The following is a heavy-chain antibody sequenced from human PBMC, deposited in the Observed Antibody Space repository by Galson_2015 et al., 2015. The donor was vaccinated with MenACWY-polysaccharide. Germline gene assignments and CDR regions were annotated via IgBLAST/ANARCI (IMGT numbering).Heavy chain of an antibody. J-gene: IGHJ5*02. Sequence: SGVSGDSASNQTPAWNWIRESPSSGRAWLGRTYYRYNWSSDYALSVRGRININADTSKNQFSLQLNSVTPEDTAVYYCVRGGDGASLLFDHWGQGTLVTVSS. CDR2: TYYRYNWSS. D-gene: IGHD5-24*01. V-gene: IGHV6-1*01. CDR1: GDSASNQTPA. CDR3: VRGGDGASLLFDH.